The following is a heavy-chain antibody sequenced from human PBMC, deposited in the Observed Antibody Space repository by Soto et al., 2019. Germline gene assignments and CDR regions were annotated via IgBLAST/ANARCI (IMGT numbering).Heavy chain of an antibody. Sequence: ASVKVSCKASGGTFSSYAISWVRQAPGQGLEWMGGIIPIFGTANYAQKFQGRVTITADKSTSTAYMELSSLRSEDTAVYYCASVAPPGHQAHLYYGMDVWGQGTTVTVSS. CDR1: GGTFSSYA. V-gene: IGHV1-69*06. D-gene: IGHD5-12*01. J-gene: IGHJ6*02. CDR3: ASVAPPGHQAHLYYGMDV. CDR2: IIPIFGTA.